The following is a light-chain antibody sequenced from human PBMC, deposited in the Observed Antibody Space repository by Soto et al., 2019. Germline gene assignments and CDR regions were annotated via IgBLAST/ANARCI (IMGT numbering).Light chain of an antibody. Sequence: EIVMTQSPATLSVSPRERATLSCRASQSVSSNLAWYQQKPGQAPRLLIYGASTRATGLPARFSGSGSGTEFTLTINSLQSEDFAVYYCQQYNTWPPWTFGQGTKVDI. J-gene: IGKJ1*01. CDR1: QSVSSN. CDR2: GAS. V-gene: IGKV3-15*01. CDR3: QQYNTWPPWT.